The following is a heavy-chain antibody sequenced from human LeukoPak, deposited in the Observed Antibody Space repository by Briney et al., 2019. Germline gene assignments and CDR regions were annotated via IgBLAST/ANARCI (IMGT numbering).Heavy chain of an antibody. V-gene: IGHV4-39*07. CDR1: GGSISSSSYY. J-gene: IGHJ6*03. CDR3: ARGRGRSYYDFWSGYSRDYYYMDV. D-gene: IGHD3-3*01. Sequence: SETLSLTCTVSGGSISSSSYYWGWIRQPPGKGLEWIGSIYYSGSTYYNPSLKSRVTISVDTSKNQFSLKLSSVTAADTAVYYCARGRGRSYYDFWSGYSRDYYYMDVWGKGTTVTVSS. CDR2: IYYSGST.